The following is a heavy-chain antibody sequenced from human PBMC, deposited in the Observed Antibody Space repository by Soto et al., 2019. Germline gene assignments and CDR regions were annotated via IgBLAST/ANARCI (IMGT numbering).Heavy chain of an antibody. D-gene: IGHD4-4*01. CDR3: AHRRNFPEDVFDI. CDR1: GFSLSTSGVG. J-gene: IGHJ3*02. Sequence: QITLKESGPTLVKPTQTLTLTCAFSGFSLSTSGVGVGWIRQPPGKALEWLALIYWDDDKLSSPSLKCRLTLTKDTSKNQVVLTMTNMDPVYTATYYCAHRRNFPEDVFDIWGQWTMVTVSS. V-gene: IGHV2-5*02. CDR2: IYWDDDK.